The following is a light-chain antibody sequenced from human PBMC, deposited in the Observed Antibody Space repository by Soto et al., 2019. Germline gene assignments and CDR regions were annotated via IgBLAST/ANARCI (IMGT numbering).Light chain of an antibody. CDR1: QSVRRS. CDR2: DAS. Sequence: EIVLTQSPATLSLAPGERATLSCRASQSVRRSLAWSQQKPGQAPRLLIYDASTRATGIPTRFSGSGSETDFTLTITSLEPEDFTVYYCQQRNNWPPITFGQGTRLEI. J-gene: IGKJ5*01. CDR3: QQRNNWPPIT. V-gene: IGKV3-11*01.